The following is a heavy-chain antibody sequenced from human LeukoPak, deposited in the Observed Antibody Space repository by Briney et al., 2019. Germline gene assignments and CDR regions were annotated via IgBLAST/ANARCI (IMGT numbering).Heavy chain of an antibody. V-gene: IGHV1-69*04. J-gene: IGHJ3*02. CDR3: ARVYYYDAFDI. Sequence: GASVKVSCKASGGTFSSYAISWVRQAPGQGLEWMGRIIPILGIANYAQKFQARVTITADKSTSTAYMELSSLRSEDTAVYYCARVYYYDAFDIWGQGTMVTVSS. CDR2: IIPILGIA. D-gene: IGHD3-10*01. CDR1: GGTFSSYA.